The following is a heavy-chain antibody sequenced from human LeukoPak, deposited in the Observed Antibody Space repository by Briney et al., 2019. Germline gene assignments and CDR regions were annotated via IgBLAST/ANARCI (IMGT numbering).Heavy chain of an antibody. V-gene: IGHV3-30*02. D-gene: IGHD1-26*01. CDR1: GFTFSSYG. CDR2: IRYDGSNK. Sequence: GGSLRLSCAASGFTFSSYGMHWVRQAPGKGLEWVAFIRYDGSNKYYADSVKGRFTIPRDNSKNTLYLQMNSLRAEDTAVYYCAKSGGGEWELLPYYFDYWGQGTLVTVSS. J-gene: IGHJ4*02. CDR3: AKSGGGEWELLPYYFDY.